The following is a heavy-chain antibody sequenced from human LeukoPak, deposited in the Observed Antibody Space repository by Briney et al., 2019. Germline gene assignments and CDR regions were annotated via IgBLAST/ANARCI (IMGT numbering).Heavy chain of an antibody. CDR1: GFTFSSYA. Sequence: GGSLRLSCAASGFTFSSYAMSWVRQAPGKGLEWVSAISGSGGSTYYADSVKGRFTISRDNSKNTLYLQMNSLRAEDTAVYYRAKGKDYYGSGSYYNAYGMDVWGKGTTVTVSS. D-gene: IGHD3-10*01. CDR2: ISGSGGST. V-gene: IGHV3-23*01. CDR3: AKGKDYYGSGSYYNAYGMDV. J-gene: IGHJ6*04.